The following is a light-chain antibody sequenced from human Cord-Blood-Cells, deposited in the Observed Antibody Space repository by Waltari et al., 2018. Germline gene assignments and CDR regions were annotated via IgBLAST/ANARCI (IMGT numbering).Light chain of an antibody. V-gene: IGLV2-14*01. CDR3: SSYTSSSTLV. J-gene: IGLJ2*01. CDR1: SSDVGGYNY. CDR2: DVS. Sequence: QSALTQPASVSGSPGQSITISCTGTSSDVGGYNYVSWCQQHPGRAPKPMIYDVSNRPSGGANRFSGSKSGNTASLTISGLQAEDEADYYCSSYTSSSTLVFGGGTKLTVL.